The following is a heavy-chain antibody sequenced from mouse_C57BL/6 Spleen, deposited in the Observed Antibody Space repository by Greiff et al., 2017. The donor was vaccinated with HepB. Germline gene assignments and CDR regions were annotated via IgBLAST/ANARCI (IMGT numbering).Heavy chain of an antibody. J-gene: IGHJ2*01. V-gene: IGHV1-61*01. CDR3: ARQDNRDGNVDY. CDR1: GYTFTSYW. CDR2: IYPSDSET. D-gene: IGHD4-1*01. Sequence: QVQLQQPGAELVRPGSSVKLSCKASGYTFTSYWMDWVKQSPEQGLEWIGNIYPSDSETHYNQKFKDKATLTVDKSSSTPYMQLSSLTSEDSAIYYCARQDNRDGNVDYWGQGTTLTVSS.